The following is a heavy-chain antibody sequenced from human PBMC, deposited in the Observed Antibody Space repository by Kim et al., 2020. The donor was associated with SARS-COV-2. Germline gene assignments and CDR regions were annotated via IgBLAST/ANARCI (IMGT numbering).Heavy chain of an antibody. CDR2: ISYDGSNK. V-gene: IGHV3-30*04. CDR3: ARDTNTMVRGVIGSGYF. CDR1: GFTFSSYA. D-gene: IGHD3-10*01. J-gene: IGHJ4*03. Sequence: GGSLRLSCAASGFTFSSYAMHWVRQAPGKGLEWVAVISYDGSNKYYADSVKGRFTISRDNSKNTLYLQMNSLRAEDTAVYYCARDTNTMVRGVIGSGYF.